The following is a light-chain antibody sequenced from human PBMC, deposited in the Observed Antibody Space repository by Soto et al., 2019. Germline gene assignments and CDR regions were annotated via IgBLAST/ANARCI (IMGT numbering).Light chain of an antibody. CDR1: QSISSW. Sequence: DIQMTQSPSTLSASVGDRVTITCRASQSISSWLAWYQQKPGKAPKLLIYDASSLESGVPSKFSGSGSGTEFTLIISSLQPEDFATYYCQQYNSYSQTFGQGTKVEIK. J-gene: IGKJ1*01. CDR2: DAS. CDR3: QQYNSYSQT. V-gene: IGKV1-5*01.